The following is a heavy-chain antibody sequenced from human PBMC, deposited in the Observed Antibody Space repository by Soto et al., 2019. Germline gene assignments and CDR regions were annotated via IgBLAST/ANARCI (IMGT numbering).Heavy chain of an antibody. D-gene: IGHD3-3*01. CDR2: ISSSSSYI. Sequence: EVQLVESGGGLVKPGGSLRLSCAASGFTFSSYSMNWVRQAPGKGLEWVSSISSSSSYIYYADSVKGRFTISRDNAKNSLYLQMNSLRAEDTAVYYCARDGGVMEWKMGYYGMDVWGQGTTVTVSS. CDR3: ARDGGVMEWKMGYYGMDV. CDR1: GFTFSSYS. V-gene: IGHV3-21*01. J-gene: IGHJ6*02.